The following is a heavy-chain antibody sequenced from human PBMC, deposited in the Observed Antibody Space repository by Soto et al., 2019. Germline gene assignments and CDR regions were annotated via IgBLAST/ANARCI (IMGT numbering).Heavy chain of an antibody. Sequence: PGGSLRLSCGVSGFTVTSNGVSRVRQAPGKGLEWVSAISPNGQGIWYADSVKGRFTISRDISRNTVFLQMDSLRAEDTAVYYCAKVKYYYVSGGNPPVGYWGQGTVVTVSS. V-gene: IGHV3-23*01. CDR1: GFTVTSNG. CDR3: AKVKYYYVSGGNPPVGY. D-gene: IGHD3-10*02. J-gene: IGHJ4*02. CDR2: ISPNGQGI.